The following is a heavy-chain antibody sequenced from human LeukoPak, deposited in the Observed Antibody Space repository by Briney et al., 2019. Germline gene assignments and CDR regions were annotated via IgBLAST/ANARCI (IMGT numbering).Heavy chain of an antibody. Sequence: SVKVSCKASGSTFSSYTITWVRQAPGQGREWMGRIIPILGVTNYAQKFQGRVTSTADKSTSTAYMELSTLTSEDTAVYYCARDRRLKSGTYYYFDYWGQGTLVTVSS. J-gene: IGHJ4*02. CDR1: GSTFSSYT. D-gene: IGHD1-26*01. CDR3: ARDRRLKSGTYYYFDY. V-gene: IGHV1-69*04. CDR2: IIPILGVT.